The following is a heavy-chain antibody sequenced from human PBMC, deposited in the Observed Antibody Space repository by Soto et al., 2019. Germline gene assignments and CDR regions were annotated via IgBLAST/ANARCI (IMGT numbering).Heavy chain of an antibody. V-gene: IGHV1-69*12. D-gene: IGHD4-17*01. CDR3: ASHDYGDYPYYFDY. Sequence: QVQLVQSGAEVKKPGSSVKISCKASGGTFSSYAVSGVGQAPGKGLESMGGIIPIFGTANYAQKFQGRVTITADESTSTAYMELSSLRSEDTAVYYCASHDYGDYPYYFDYWGQGTLVTVSS. J-gene: IGHJ4*02. CDR1: GGTFSSYA. CDR2: IIPIFGTA.